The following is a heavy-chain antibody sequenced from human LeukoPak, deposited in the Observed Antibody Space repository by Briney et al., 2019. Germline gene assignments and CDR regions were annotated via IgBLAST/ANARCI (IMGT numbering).Heavy chain of an antibody. CDR3: ARARKGYCSSTSCYAYFDY. CDR1: GYTFTSYY. V-gene: IGHV1-46*01. CDR2: INPSGGST. D-gene: IGHD2-2*01. J-gene: IGHJ4*02. Sequence: ASVKVSCKASGYTFTSYYMHWVRQAPGQGLEWMGIINPSGGSTSYAQKFQGRVTMTRDTSTSTVYMELSSLRSEDTAVYYCARARKGYCSSTSCYAYFDYWGQGTLVTASS.